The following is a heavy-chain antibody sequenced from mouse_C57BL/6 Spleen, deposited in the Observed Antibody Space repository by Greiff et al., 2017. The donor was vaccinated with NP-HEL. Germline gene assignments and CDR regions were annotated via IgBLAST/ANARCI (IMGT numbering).Heavy chain of an antibody. CDR1: GYTFTSYW. CDR3: ARRVDFDV. D-gene: IGHD1-3*01. V-gene: IGHV1-64*01. J-gene: IGHJ1*03. CDR2: IHPNSGST. Sequence: VQVVESGAELVKPGASVKLSCKASGYTFTSYWMHWVKQRPGQGLEWIGMIHPNSGSTNYNEKFKSKATLTVDKSSSTAYMQLSSLTSEDSAVYYCARRVDFDVWGTGTTVTVSS.